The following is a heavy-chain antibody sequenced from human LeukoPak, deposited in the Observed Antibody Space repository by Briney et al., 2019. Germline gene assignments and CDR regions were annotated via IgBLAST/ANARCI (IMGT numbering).Heavy chain of an antibody. J-gene: IGHJ3*02. D-gene: IGHD2-15*01. CDR1: GFTFSSYS. CDR3: TTDAWGYCSGGSCYSGKTTLDAFDI. V-gene: IGHV3-15*01. Sequence: PGGSLRLSCAASGFTFSSYSMNWVRQAPGKGLEWVGRIKSKTDGGTTDYAAPVKGRFTISRDDSKNTLYLQMNSLKTEDTAVYYCTTDAWGYCSGGSCYSGKTTLDAFDIWGQGTMVTVSS. CDR2: IKSKTDGGTT.